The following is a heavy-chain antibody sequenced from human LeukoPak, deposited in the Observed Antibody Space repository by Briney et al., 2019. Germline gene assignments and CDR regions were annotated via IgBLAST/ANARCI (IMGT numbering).Heavy chain of an antibody. CDR1: GYSFTSYW. CDR2: IYPGDSDT. J-gene: IGHJ6*03. D-gene: IGHD6-6*01. Sequence: GESLKISCKGSGYSFTSYWIGWVRQMPGKGLEWMGIIYPGDSDTRYSPSFQGQVTISADKSISTAYLQWSSLKASDTAMYYCARQMTARQTYYYYYHMDVWGKGTTVTVSS. V-gene: IGHV5-51*01. CDR3: ARQMTARQTYYYYYHMDV.